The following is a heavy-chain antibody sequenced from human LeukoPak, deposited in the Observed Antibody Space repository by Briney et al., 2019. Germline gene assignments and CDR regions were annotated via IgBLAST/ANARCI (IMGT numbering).Heavy chain of an antibody. J-gene: IGHJ4*02. CDR1: GFTFSNYA. Sequence: GGSLRLSCAASGFTFSNYAMHWVRQAPGKGLEWVSSISGSSSYIYYADSVKGRFTISRDNAKNSLYLQMNSLRAEDTAVYYCVRVAIVVVHKLLDYWGQGTLVTVSS. CDR2: ISGSSSYI. D-gene: IGHD3-22*01. CDR3: VRVAIVVVHKLLDY. V-gene: IGHV3-21*01.